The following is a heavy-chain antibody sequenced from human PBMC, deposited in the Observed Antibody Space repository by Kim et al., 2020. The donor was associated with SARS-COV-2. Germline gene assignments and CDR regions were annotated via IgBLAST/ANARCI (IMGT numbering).Heavy chain of an antibody. J-gene: IGHJ6*02. CDR1: GFTFSGSA. V-gene: IGHV3-73*01. Sequence: GGSLRLSCAASGFTFSGSAIHWVRQASGKGLEWVGRIRAKAYSYATAYAASVKGRFTVSRDDSKNTAYLQMNSLETEDTAVYYCTRPEISTSYNYGMDVWVHGTTVTAS. CDR2: IRAKAYSYAT. CDR3: TRPEISTSYNYGMDV. D-gene: IGHD2-2*01.